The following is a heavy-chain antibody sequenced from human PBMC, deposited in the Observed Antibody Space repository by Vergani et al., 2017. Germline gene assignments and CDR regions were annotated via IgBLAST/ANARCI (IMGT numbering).Heavy chain of an antibody. CDR3: ARALNYYDSSLDY. CDR2: IYYSGST. CDR1: GGSISSYY. V-gene: IGHV4-59*01. J-gene: IGHJ4*02. Sequence: QVQLQESGPGLVQPSETLSLTCTVSGGSISSYYLRWIRQPPGKGLEWIGYIYYSGSTNYNPSLKSRVTISVETSKNQFSLKLSSVTAADTAVYYCARALNYYDSSLDYWGQGTLVTVSS. D-gene: IGHD3-22*01.